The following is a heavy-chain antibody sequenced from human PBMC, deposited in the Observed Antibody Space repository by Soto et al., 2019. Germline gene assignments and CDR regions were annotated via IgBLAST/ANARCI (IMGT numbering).Heavy chain of an antibody. Sequence: QVQLVQSGAEVTKPGSSVKVSCKASGGTFSSYAISWVRQAPGQGLEWMGGIIPIFGTANYAQKFQGRVTITADAYTSTAYMEVSSLRSEDTAVYYCARNGGPLGSYYYGLDVWGQGTTVTVSS. CDR1: GGTFSSYA. CDR2: IIPIFGTA. D-gene: IGHD3-16*01. V-gene: IGHV1-69*12. J-gene: IGHJ6*02. CDR3: ARNGGPLGSYYYGLDV.